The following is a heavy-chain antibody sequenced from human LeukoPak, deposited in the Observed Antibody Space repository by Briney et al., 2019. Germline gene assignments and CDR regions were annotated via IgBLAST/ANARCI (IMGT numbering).Heavy chain of an antibody. CDR2: ISSSSSYI. CDR1: GFTFSSYS. D-gene: IGHD3-22*01. CDR3: ARVDPDYYDSSGYEGYFQH. Sequence: GGSLRLSCAASGFTFSSYSMNWVRQAPGKGLEWVSSISSSSSYIYYADSVKGRFTNSRDNSKNTLYLQMNSLRAEDTAVYYCARVDPDYYDSSGYEGYFQHWGQGTLVTVSS. V-gene: IGHV3-21*01. J-gene: IGHJ1*01.